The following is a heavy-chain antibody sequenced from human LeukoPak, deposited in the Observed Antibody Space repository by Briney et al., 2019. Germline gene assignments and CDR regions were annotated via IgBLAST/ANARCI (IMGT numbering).Heavy chain of an antibody. CDR1: GYTFTSYD. V-gene: IGHV1-8*01. J-gene: IGHJ5*02. D-gene: IGHD3-3*01. Sequence: ASVKVSCKASGYTFTSYDINWVRQATGQGLEWMGWMNPNSGNTGYAQKFQGRVTMTRNTSISTAYMELSSLRSEDTAVYYCARGRRSDYDLWSGYYWFDPWGQGTLVTVSS. CDR2: MNPNSGNT. CDR3: ARGRRSDYDLWSGYYWFDP.